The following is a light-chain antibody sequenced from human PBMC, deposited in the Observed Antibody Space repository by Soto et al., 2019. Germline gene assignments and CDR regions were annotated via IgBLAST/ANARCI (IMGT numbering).Light chain of an antibody. J-gene: IGLJ2*01. Sequence: QPASVSGSPGQSITISCTGTSSDVGGYNYVSWYQQHPGKAPKLMIYDVSNRPSGVSNRFSGSKSGNTASLTISGLQAEDEADYYCSSYTSSSTVVFGGGTKVTVL. CDR2: DVS. V-gene: IGLV2-14*01. CDR1: SSDVGGYNY. CDR3: SSYTSSSTVV.